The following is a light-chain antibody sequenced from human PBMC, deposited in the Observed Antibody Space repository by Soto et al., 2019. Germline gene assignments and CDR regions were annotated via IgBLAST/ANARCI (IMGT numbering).Light chain of an antibody. CDR3: QQYDNLPPWT. CDR2: GAS. V-gene: IGKV3-15*01. CDR1: QSVGTY. J-gene: IGKJ1*01. Sequence: EIVMTQSPATLSVSPGERATLSCKASQSVGTYLAWYQQKPGQAPRLLIYGASTRATGVPARFSGGGSGTEFTHTISSLQSEDFAIYHYQQYDNLPPWTFGQGTKVEIK.